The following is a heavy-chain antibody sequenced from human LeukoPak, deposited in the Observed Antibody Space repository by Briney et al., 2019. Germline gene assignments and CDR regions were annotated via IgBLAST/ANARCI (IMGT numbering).Heavy chain of an antibody. CDR3: APDLRGSAWSLDY. CDR1: GFPFSDYS. CDR2: VSASGGST. V-gene: IGHV3-23*01. Sequence: EGSLRLSCAASGFPFSDYSMNWVRRAPGKGLEWVSVVSASGGSTDYADSVKGRFTMSRDNSRNTLYLQMNSLRAEDTAVYYCAPDLRGSAWSLDYWGQGTLVTVSS. D-gene: IGHD6-13*01. J-gene: IGHJ4*02.